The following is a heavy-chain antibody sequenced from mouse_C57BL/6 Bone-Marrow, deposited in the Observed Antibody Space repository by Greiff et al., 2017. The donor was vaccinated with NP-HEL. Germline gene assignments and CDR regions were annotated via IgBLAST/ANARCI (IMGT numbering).Heavy chain of an antibody. Sequence: EVNLVESGGDLVKPGGSLKLSCAASGFTFSSYGMSWVRQTPDKRLEWVATISSGGSYTYYPDSVKGRFPISRDNAKNTLYLQMSSLKSEDTAMYYCAIITTVVAKDYWGQGTLVTVSA. J-gene: IGHJ3*01. D-gene: IGHD1-1*01. CDR2: ISSGGSYT. V-gene: IGHV5-6*01. CDR3: AIITTVVAKDY. CDR1: GFTFSSYG.